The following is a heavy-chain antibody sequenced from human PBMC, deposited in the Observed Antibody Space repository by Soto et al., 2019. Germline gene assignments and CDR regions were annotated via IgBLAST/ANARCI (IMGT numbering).Heavy chain of an antibody. CDR3: ASGEGRNGHDTRFDY. J-gene: IGHJ4*02. Sequence: GGSLRLSCAASGFTFSSYSMNWVRQAPGKGLEWVSYISSSSSTIYYADSVKGRFTISRDNAKNSLYLQMNSLRAEDTAVYYCASGEGRNGHDTRFDYWGQGTLVTVSS. CDR2: ISSSSSTI. V-gene: IGHV3-48*01. CDR1: GFTFSSYS. D-gene: IGHD5-12*01.